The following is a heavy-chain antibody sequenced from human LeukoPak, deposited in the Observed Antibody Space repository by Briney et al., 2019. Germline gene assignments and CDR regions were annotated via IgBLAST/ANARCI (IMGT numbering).Heavy chain of an antibody. D-gene: IGHD3-9*01. CDR3: ARYYDILTGLFDY. CDR2: INPNSGGT. J-gene: IGHJ4*02. V-gene: IGHV1-2*06. Sequence: ASVKVSCKASGYTFTGYYMHWARQAPGQGLEWMGRINPNSGGTNYAQKHQGRVTMTTDTSTSTAYMELRSLRSDDTAVYYCARYYDILTGLFDYWGQGTLVTVSS. CDR1: GYTFTGYY.